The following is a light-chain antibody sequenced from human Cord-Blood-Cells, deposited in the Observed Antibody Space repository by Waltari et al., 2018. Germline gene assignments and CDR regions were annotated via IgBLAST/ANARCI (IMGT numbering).Light chain of an antibody. CDR1: QSVSSN. Sequence: EIVMTQSPATLSVSPGERATLSCRASQSVSSNLVWYQQKPGQAPRLLIYGASTRATGIPARFSGSGSGTEFTLTISSLQSEDFAVYYCQQYNNWPLFGGGTKVEIK. CDR3: QQYNNWPL. CDR2: GAS. J-gene: IGKJ4*01. V-gene: IGKV3-15*01.